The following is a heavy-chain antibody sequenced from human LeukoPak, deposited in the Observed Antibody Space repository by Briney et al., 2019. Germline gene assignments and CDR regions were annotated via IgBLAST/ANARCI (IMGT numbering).Heavy chain of an antibody. CDR3: ARHKRSPLYFDY. Sequence: KPGASLQISCKGSGSSFTSYWIGWVRQLPGKGLEWMGIIYPGDSDTRYSPSFQGQVTISADKSISTAYLQWSSLKASDTAMYYCARHKRSPLYFDYWGQGTLVTVSS. D-gene: IGHD2-15*01. V-gene: IGHV5-51*01. CDR1: GSSFTSYW. CDR2: IYPGDSDT. J-gene: IGHJ4*02.